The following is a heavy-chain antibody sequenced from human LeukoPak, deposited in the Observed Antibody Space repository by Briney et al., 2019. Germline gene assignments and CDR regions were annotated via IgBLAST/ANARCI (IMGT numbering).Heavy chain of an antibody. V-gene: IGHV1-2*02. Sequence: GASVKVSCKASGYTFNGYYMHWVRQAPGQGLEWMGWINPNSGGTNYAQKFQGRVTMTRDTSISTAYMELSRLRSDDTAVYYCARGYCSSTSCYGLWGAFDNWGQGTMVTVSS. CDR3: ARGYCSSTSCYGLWGAFDN. CDR1: GYTFNGYY. J-gene: IGHJ3*02. D-gene: IGHD2-2*01. CDR2: INPNSGGT.